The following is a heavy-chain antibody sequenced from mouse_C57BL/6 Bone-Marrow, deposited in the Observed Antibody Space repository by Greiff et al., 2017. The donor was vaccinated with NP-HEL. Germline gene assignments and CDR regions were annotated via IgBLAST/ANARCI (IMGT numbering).Heavy chain of an antibody. CDR2: IYPSDSET. V-gene: IGHV1-61*01. J-gene: IGHJ2*01. D-gene: IGHD1-2*01. CDR3: ARGRPLDY. CDR1: GYTFTSYW. Sequence: QVQLQQPGAELVRPGSSVKLSCKASGYTFTSYWLDWVKQTPGHGLEWIGNIYPSDSETHYNQKFKDKATLTVDKSSSTAYMQLSSLTSEDSAVYYCARGRPLDYWGQGTTLTVSS.